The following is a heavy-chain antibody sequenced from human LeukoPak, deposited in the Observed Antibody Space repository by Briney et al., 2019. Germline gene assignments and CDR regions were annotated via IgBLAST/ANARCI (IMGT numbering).Heavy chain of an antibody. CDR2: INWNGGST. Sequence: GGSLRLSCAASGFTFDDYGMSWVRQAPGKGLEWVSGINWNGGSTGYADSVKGRFTISRDNAKNSLYLQMNSLRTEDTALYHCARGPWLFGMDVWGQGTTVTVSS. CDR1: GFTFDDYG. D-gene: IGHD3-9*01. J-gene: IGHJ6*02. CDR3: ARGPWLFGMDV. V-gene: IGHV3-20*01.